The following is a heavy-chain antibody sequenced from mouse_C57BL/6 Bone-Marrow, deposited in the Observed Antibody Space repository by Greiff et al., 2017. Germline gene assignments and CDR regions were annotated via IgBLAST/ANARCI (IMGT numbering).Heavy chain of an antibody. CDR2: ISNGGGST. D-gene: IGHD2-3*01. CDR3: ASRGGLLEDFYYAMDY. Sequence: EVQLVESGGGLVQPGGSLKLSCAASGFTFSDYYMYWVRQTPEKRLEWVAYISNGGGSTYYPDTVKGRFTLSRDNAKNTLYMQMSRLTSEDTAMFYCASRGGLLEDFYYAMDYWGQGTSVTVSS. J-gene: IGHJ4*01. V-gene: IGHV5-12*01. CDR1: GFTFSDYY.